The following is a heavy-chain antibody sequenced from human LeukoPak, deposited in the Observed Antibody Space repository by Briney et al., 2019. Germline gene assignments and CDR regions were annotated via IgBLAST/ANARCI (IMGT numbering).Heavy chain of an antibody. V-gene: IGHV1-69*06. J-gene: IGHJ4*02. CDR1: GYTFTGYY. D-gene: IGHD3-10*01. CDR3: ATLTYGSGSYRDY. Sequence: SVKVSCKASGYTFTGYYMHWVRQAPGQGLEWMGGIIPIFGTANYAQKFQGRVTMTEDTSTDTAYMELSSLRSEDTAVYYCATLTYGSGSYRDYWGQGTLVTVSS. CDR2: IIPIFGTA.